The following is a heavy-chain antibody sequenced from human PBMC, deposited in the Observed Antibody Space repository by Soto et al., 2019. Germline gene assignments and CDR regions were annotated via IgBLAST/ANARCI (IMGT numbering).Heavy chain of an antibody. D-gene: IGHD2-2*01. V-gene: IGHV4-4*02. CDR1: SGSISSSNW. CDR3: ARDPDCSSTSCRYHYFDY. J-gene: IGHJ4*02. CDR2: IYHSGST. Sequence: QVQLQESGPGLVKPSGTLSLTCAVSSGSISSSNWWSWVRQPPGKGLEWIGEIYHSGSTNYNPSLKIRVTISVDKSKNQFSLKLSSVTAADTAVYYCARDPDCSSTSCRYHYFDYWGQGTLVTVSS.